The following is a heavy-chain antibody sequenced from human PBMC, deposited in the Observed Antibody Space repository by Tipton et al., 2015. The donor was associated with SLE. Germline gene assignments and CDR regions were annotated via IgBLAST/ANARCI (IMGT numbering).Heavy chain of an antibody. Sequence: TVSGDSVSSDKYFWAWIRQPPGKGLEWIGSINYSGSTWYTPSLKSRVTISVDTSRNQFFLKLSSVTAADTALYYCARHSESGGFDPWGQGTLVTVST. V-gene: IGHV4-39*07. CDR2: INYSGST. CDR1: GDSVSSDKYF. CDR3: ARHSESGGFDP. D-gene: IGHD3-16*01. J-gene: IGHJ5*02.